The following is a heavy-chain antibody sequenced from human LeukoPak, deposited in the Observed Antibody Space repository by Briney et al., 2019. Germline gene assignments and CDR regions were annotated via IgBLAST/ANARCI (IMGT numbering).Heavy chain of an antibody. J-gene: IGHJ3*02. CDR1: GGTFSSYA. D-gene: IGHD2-2*01. CDR3: ARWPKMKGYCSSTSCPGAFDI. CDR2: IIPIFGTA. V-gene: IGHV1-69*13. Sequence: SVKVSCKASGGTFSSYAISWVRQAPGQGLEWMGGIIPIFGTANYAQKFQGRVTITADESTSTAYMELSSLRSEDTAVYYCARWPKMKGYCSSTSCPGAFDIWGQGTMVTVSS.